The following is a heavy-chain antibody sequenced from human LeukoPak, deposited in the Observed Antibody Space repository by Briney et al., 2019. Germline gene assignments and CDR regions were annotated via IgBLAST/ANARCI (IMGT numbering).Heavy chain of an antibody. CDR1: GFTFSSYS. CDR3: ARDLAYYDFWGGYSVDY. CDR2: ISSSSSYI. Sequence: GGSLRLSCAASGFTFSSYSMNWVRQAPGKGLEWVSSISSSSSYIYYADSVKGRFTISRDNAKNSLYLQMNSLRAEDTAVYYCARDLAYYDFWGGYSVDYWGQGTLVTVSS. D-gene: IGHD3-3*01. V-gene: IGHV3-21*01. J-gene: IGHJ4*02.